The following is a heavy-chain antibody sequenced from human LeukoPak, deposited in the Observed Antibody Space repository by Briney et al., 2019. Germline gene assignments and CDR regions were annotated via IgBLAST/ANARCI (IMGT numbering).Heavy chain of an antibody. Sequence: GGSLRLSCAASGFTFSSYDMSWLRQAPGKGLEWVSGISGNGVNIFYADSVKGRFTISRENYNKTLFLLMNSLRAEDTAVYYCAKRHFDWSTNYYYGMDVWVQGTTVTVSS. CDR2: ISGNGVNI. J-gene: IGHJ6*02. CDR1: GFTFSSYD. V-gene: IGHV3-23*01. D-gene: IGHD3-9*01. CDR3: AKRHFDWSTNYYYGMDV.